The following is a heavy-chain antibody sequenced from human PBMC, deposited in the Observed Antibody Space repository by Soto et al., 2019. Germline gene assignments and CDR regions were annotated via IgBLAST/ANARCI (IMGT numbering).Heavy chain of an antibody. V-gene: IGHV4-39*01. CDR1: GGSIGTSSYY. CDR3: ARLSALFGEVYYFDY. D-gene: IGHD3-10*01. CDR2: IYYSGST. Sequence: PSETLSLTCTVSGGSIGTSSYYWGWIRQPPGKGLDYIGTIYYSGSTYYNPSLKSRVTISVDTSKNQFSLNLTSVTAADTAVYYCARLSALFGEVYYFDYWGQGTLVTVSS. J-gene: IGHJ4*02.